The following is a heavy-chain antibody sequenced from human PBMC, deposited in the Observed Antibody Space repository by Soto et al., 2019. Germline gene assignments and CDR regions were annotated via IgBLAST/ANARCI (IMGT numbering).Heavy chain of an antibody. CDR3: AKDQGPEEGYNWFDP. CDR1: GFTFSSYA. V-gene: IGHV3-23*01. J-gene: IGHJ5*02. Sequence: GVSLRLSCAASGFTFSSYAMSWFRKAPGKGLEWVSAISGSGGSTYYADSVKGRFTISRDNSKNTLYLQMNSLRAEDTAVYYCAKDQGPEEGYNWFDPWGQGTLVTVSS. CDR2: ISGSGGST.